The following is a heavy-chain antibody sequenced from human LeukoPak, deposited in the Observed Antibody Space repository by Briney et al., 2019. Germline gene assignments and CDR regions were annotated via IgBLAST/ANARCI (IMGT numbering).Heavy chain of an antibody. CDR3: ARDLVAAAPYYFDY. Sequence: SVKVSCKASGGTFSSYAVTWVRQAPGQGLEWMGRIIPILAIANYAQKFQGRVTITADKSTSTAYMELSSLRSDDTAVYYCARDLVAAAPYYFDYWGQGTLVTVSS. CDR2: IIPILAIA. J-gene: IGHJ4*02. CDR1: GGTFSSYA. V-gene: IGHV1-69*04. D-gene: IGHD6-13*01.